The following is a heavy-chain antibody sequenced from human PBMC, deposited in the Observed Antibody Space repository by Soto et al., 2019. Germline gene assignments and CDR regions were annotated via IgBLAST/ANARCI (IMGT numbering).Heavy chain of an antibody. V-gene: IGHV3-15*07. CDR3: AADSPAWGAYAVDY. J-gene: IGHJ4*02. CDR2: IKSENDGGII. Sequence: EVQLAESGGELVEPGGSLRLSCAASGFTFKTAWMNWVRQSPGKGLEWVGRIKSENDGGIIDYAAPVKGRFIISRDDSKNTVYLEMNSLNHEDTAVYYFAADSPAWGAYAVDYWGQGILVTVSS. D-gene: IGHD3-16*01. CDR1: GFTFKTAW.